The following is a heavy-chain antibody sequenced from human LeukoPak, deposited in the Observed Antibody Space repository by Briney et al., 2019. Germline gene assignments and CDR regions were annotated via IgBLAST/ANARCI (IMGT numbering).Heavy chain of an antibody. CDR1: GGSISSSNW. V-gene: IGHV4-39*01. CDR2: IYYSGST. J-gene: IGHJ1*01. Sequence: SETLSLTCAVSGGSISSSNWWGWVRQPPGKGLEWIGSIYYSGSTYYNPSLKSRVTISVDTSKNQFSLKLSSVTAADTAVYFCARRAFYGDRFAEYFQHWGQGTLVTVSS. CDR3: ARRAFYGDRFAEYFQH. D-gene: IGHD4-17*01.